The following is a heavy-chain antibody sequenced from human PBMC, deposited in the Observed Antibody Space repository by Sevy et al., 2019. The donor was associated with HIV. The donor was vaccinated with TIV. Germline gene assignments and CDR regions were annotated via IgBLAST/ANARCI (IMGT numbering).Heavy chain of an antibody. J-gene: IGHJ4*02. D-gene: IGHD1-1*01. CDR1: GFTFGDYC. V-gene: IGHV3-49*04. CDR3: TRWKATQSIFDY. CDR2: LKSDVYGGTV. Sequence: GGSLRLSCTASGFTFGDYCMSWVRQAPGKGLEWVAFLKSDVYGGTVDHAASVRGRFVISRDDSKTIAYLQMNDLRTEDTGVYYCTRWKATQSIFDYWGQGALVTVSS.